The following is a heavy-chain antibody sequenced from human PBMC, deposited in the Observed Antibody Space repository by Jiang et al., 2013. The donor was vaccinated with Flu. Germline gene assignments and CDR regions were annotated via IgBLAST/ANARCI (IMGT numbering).Heavy chain of an antibody. CDR1: GFTFSSYE. CDR2: ISSSGSTI. Sequence: VQLVESGGGLVQPGGSLRLSCAASGFTFSSYEMNWVRQAPGKGLEWVSYISSSGSTIYYADSVKGRFTISRDNAKNSLYLQMNSLRAEDTAVYYCARASILFAEESYDYVWGSYSVGSGRGAFDIWGQGTMVTVSS. CDR3: ARASILFAEESYDYVWGSYSVGSGRGAFDI. V-gene: IGHV3-48*03. J-gene: IGHJ3*02. D-gene: IGHD3-16*01.